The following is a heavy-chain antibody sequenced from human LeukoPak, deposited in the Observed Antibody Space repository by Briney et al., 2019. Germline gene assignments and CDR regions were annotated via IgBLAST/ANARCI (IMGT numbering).Heavy chain of an antibody. CDR3: ARPREAGSSSGWYFDK. Sequence: GRCLRLSCAASGFTVSSSAIQSVSQAAGNWLGWVAAMILDGRVTIYAECVQGRFTISRDNSKNTLYLQLSRLRTDHMSVGHCARPREAGSSSGWYFDKWGQGTLVTVSS. V-gene: IGHV3-30*04. D-gene: IGHD6-19*01. J-gene: IGHJ4*02. CDR1: GFTVSSSA. CDR2: MILDGRVT.